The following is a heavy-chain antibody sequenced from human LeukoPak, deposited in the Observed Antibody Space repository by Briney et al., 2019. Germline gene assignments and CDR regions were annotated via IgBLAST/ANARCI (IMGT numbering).Heavy chain of an antibody. D-gene: IGHD2-2*01. CDR1: GFTSSSYA. Sequence: GGSLRLSCAASGFTSSSYAMSWVRQAPGKGLEWVSAISGSGGSTYYADSVKGRFTISRDNSKNTLYLQMNSPRAEDTAVYYCAKAYCSSTSCYADYWGREPWSPSPQ. V-gene: IGHV3-23*01. CDR2: ISGSGGST. CDR3: AKAYCSSTSCYADY. J-gene: IGHJ4*02.